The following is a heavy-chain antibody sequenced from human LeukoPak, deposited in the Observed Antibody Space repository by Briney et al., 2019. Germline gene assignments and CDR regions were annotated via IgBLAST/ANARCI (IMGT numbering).Heavy chain of an antibody. Sequence: GGSLRLSCAASTFTLSSYTMNWVRQAPGKGLEWVSSISSSSTYINYADSVKGRFTISRDNAKNSMALQMNSLRAEDTAVYYCARVRFAGPQAFDIWGQGTMVTVAS. J-gene: IGHJ3*02. CDR2: ISSSSTYI. V-gene: IGHV3-21*01. CDR1: TFTLSSYT. D-gene: IGHD4/OR15-4a*01. CDR3: ARVRFAGPQAFDI.